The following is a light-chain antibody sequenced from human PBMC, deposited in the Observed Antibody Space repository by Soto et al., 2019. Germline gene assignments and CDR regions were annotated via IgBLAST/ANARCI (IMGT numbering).Light chain of an antibody. J-gene: IGKJ1*01. CDR1: QSISSY. CDR3: QQSYSTLTWT. Sequence: DIQMTQSPSSLSASVGDRVTITCRASQSISSYLNWYQQKPGKAPKLLICAASSLQSGVQSRFSRSGSGTDFSLTISSLQPEDFATYYCQQSYSTLTWTFGQGTKVEIK. CDR2: AAS. V-gene: IGKV1-39*01.